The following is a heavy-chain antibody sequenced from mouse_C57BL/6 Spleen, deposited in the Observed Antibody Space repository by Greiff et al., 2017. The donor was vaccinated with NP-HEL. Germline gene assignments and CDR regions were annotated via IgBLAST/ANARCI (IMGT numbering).Heavy chain of an antibody. CDR1: GYTFTDYC. CDR2: INPYNGDT. V-gene: IGHV1-19*01. J-gene: IGHJ2*01. D-gene: IGHD2-3*01. Sequence: SGPVLVKPGASVKMSCKASGYTFTDYCMNWVKQRPGKSLEWIGDINPYNGDTSYNQKFKDKATLTVDKSSSTAYMELNSLTSEDSAVYYCARRGLGVTDYDYWGQGTTLTVSA. CDR3: ARRGLGVTDYDY.